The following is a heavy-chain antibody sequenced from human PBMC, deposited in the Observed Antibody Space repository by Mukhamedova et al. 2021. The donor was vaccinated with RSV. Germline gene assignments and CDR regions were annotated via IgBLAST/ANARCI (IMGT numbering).Heavy chain of an antibody. V-gene: IGHV1-8*01. J-gene: IGHJ6*02. D-gene: IGHD3-10*01. CDR2: MNPNSGNT. CDR3: ARAPITMVRGDYYYYGMDV. Sequence: ATGQGLEWMGWMNPNSGNTGYAQKFQGRVTMTRNTSISTAYMELSSLRSEDTAVYYCARAPITMVRGDYYYYGMDVWGPGTTVTVS.